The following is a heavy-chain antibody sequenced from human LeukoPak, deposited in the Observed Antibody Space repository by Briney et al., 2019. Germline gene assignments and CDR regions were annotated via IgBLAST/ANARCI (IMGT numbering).Heavy chain of an antibody. V-gene: IGHV3-23*01. J-gene: IGHJ4*02. CDR1: GFTFGSYA. CDR3: ATAPYYDILTGSQTDY. CDR2: ISGSGGST. Sequence: GGSLRLSCAASGFTFGSYAMSWVRQAPGKGQEWVSAISGSGGSTYYADSVKGRFTISRDNSKNTLYLQMNSLRAEDTAVYYCATAPYYDILTGSQTDYWGQGTLVTVSS. D-gene: IGHD3-9*01.